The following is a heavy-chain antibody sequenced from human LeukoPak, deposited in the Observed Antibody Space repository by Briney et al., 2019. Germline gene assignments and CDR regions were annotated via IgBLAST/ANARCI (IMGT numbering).Heavy chain of an antibody. CDR3: AKSLAATGARYDFDF. CDR2: ISGSGGST. Sequence: GGSLRLSCAASGFTFSSYAMSWVRQAPGKGLEWVSSISGSGGSTYCADSLKGRFTISRDNSKSTLYLQMNSLRAEDTAIYYCAKSLAATGARYDFDFWGQGTLVTVSS. V-gene: IGHV3-23*01. CDR1: GFTFSSYA. D-gene: IGHD6-13*01. J-gene: IGHJ4*02.